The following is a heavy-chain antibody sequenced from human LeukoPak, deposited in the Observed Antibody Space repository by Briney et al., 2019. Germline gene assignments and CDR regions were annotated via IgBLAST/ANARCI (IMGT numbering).Heavy chain of an antibody. Sequence: ASVKVSCKASGYTFTGYYMHWVRQAPGQGLEWMGWINPNSGGTNYAQKFQGRVTMTRDTSISTAYMELSRLRSDDTAVYYCARDIVCSGGSCYSGWYDYWGQGTLVTVSS. CDR1: GYTFTGYY. CDR3: ARDIVCSGGSCYSGWYDY. V-gene: IGHV1-2*02. J-gene: IGHJ4*02. D-gene: IGHD2-15*01. CDR2: INPNSGGT.